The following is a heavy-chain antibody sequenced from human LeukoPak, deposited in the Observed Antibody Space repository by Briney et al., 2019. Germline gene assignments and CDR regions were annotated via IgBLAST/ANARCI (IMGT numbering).Heavy chain of an antibody. J-gene: IGHJ4*02. D-gene: IGHD6-19*01. CDR1: GFTFSSYA. V-gene: IGHV3-30-3*01. CDR2: ISYDGSNK. CDR3: ARELEQWLVLSY. Sequence: GRSLRLSCAASGFTFSSYAMHWVRQAPGKGLEWVAVISYDGSNKYYADSVKGRFTTSRDNSKNTLYLQMNSLRAEDTAVYYCARELEQWLVLSYWGQGTLVTVSS.